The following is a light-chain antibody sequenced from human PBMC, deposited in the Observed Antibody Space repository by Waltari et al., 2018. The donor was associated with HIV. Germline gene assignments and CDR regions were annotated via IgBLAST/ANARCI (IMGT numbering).Light chain of an antibody. J-gene: IGLJ2*01. CDR2: NVN. CDR3: SSYTSSGPRYVL. V-gene: IGLV2-14*03. CDR1: SGDVGGYNF. Sequence: LALTKPASVPGSPGRSITICCTGPSGDVGGYNFFSCYQQYPGNAPKLIIYNVNTRPSGVSIRFSGSRAANTAALTISGLQGEDEADYFCSSYTSSGPRYVLFGGGTRLTVL.